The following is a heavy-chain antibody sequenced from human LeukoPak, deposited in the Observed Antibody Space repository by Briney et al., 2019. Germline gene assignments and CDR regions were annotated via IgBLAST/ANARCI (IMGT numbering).Heavy chain of an antibody. J-gene: IGHJ4*02. D-gene: IGHD3-10*01. CDR2: IYPGHSDT. CDR1: GYSFTSYW. V-gene: IGHV5-51*01. CDR3: ASLPIVYGSGSPDY. Sequence: GESLKISCKGSGYSFTSYWIGWVLHMPGKGLECMGIIYPGHSDTRYSPSFQGQLTISADKSTSTASLQWSSLKASDTAMYYCASLPIVYGSGSPDYWGQGTLVTVSS.